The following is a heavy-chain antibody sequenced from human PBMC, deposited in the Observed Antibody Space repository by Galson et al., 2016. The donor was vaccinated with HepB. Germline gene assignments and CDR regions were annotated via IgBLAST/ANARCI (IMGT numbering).Heavy chain of an antibody. J-gene: IGHJ4*02. V-gene: IGHV3-30*18. D-gene: IGHD3-10*01. CDR2: ISHDGTRK. Sequence: SLRLSCAASGFMFSAYAIHWVRQAPGKGLEWAAVISHDGTRKYYTDSVKGRFTLSRNNSENTLSLQMDSLRAEDTAIYYCAKSSSVWGVQGVISPPGNWGQGIPVTVSS. CDR1: GFMFSAYA. CDR3: AKSSSVWGVQGVISPPGN.